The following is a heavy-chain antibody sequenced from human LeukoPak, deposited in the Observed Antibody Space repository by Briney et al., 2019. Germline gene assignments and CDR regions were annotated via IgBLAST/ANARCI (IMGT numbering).Heavy chain of an antibody. V-gene: IGHV7-4-1*02. CDR3: ARGAYDYYDSSGYWDYFDY. J-gene: IGHJ4*02. Sequence: ASVKVSCKASGYTFTSYAMNWVRQAPGQGLEWVGWINTNTGNPTYAQGFTGRFVFSLDTSVSTAYLQISSLKAEDTAVYYCARGAYDYYDSSGYWDYFDYWGQGTLVTVSS. CDR2: INTNTGNP. CDR1: GYTFTSYA. D-gene: IGHD3-22*01.